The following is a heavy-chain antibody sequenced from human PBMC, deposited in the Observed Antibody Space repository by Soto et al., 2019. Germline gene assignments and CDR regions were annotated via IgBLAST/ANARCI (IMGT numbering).Heavy chain of an antibody. Sequence: PGGSLRLSCAASGFTFSIYSMNWVRQAPGKGLEWVSYISSSSSTIYYADSVKGRFTISRDNAKNSLYLQMNSLRAEDTAVYYCARDSGGYCSGGSCYFDSWGQGTPVTVSS. J-gene: IGHJ4*02. CDR3: ARDSGGYCSGGSCYFDS. CDR1: GFTFSIYS. D-gene: IGHD2-15*01. V-gene: IGHV3-48*01. CDR2: ISSSSSTI.